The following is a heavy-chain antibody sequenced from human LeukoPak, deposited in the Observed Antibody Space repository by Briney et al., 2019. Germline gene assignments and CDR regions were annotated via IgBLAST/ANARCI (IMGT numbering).Heavy chain of an antibody. J-gene: IGHJ4*02. D-gene: IGHD2-8*01. V-gene: IGHV3-53*01. Sequence: GGSLRLSCAVSGFTVSNNYMSWVRQAPGKGLEWVSAIYSGGSTYYADSVKGRFTISRDNSKNTLYLEMSSLRVEDTAIYYCAKWPEGAMDYFDYWGQGTLVTVSS. CDR1: GFTVSNNY. CDR2: IYSGGST. CDR3: AKWPEGAMDYFDY.